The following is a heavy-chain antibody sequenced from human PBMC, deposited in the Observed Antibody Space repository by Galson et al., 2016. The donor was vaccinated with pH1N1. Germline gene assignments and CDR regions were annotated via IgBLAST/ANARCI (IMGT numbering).Heavy chain of an antibody. CDR3: ARLKDYDILTGFYSNWYFDL. CDR1: GGSVSNFY. D-gene: IGHD3-9*01. Sequence: ETLSLTCTVSGGSVSNFYWNWIRQPAGKGLEWIGRIYTSGSTNYNPSLKSRVTMSVDASKKQFSLKLSSVTAADTAMYYCARLKDYDILTGFYSNWYFDLWGRGTLVTVSS. J-gene: IGHJ2*01. V-gene: IGHV4-4*07. CDR2: IYTSGST.